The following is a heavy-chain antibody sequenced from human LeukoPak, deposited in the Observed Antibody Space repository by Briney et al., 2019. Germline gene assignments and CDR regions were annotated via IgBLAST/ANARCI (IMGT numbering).Heavy chain of an antibody. J-gene: IGHJ4*02. D-gene: IGHD6-19*01. V-gene: IGHV1-8*01. CDR3: ARVSRQWLVYN. Sequence: ASVKVSCKASGYTFTSYDINWVRQATGQGLEWMGWMNPNSGNTGYAQKFQGRVTMTRNTSISTAYMELRSLRSDDTAVYYCARVSRQWLVYNWGQGTLVTVSS. CDR1: GYTFTSYD. CDR2: MNPNSGNT.